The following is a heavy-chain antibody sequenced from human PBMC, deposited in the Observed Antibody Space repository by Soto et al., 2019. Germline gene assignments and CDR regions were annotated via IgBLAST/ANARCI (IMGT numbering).Heavy chain of an antibody. CDR1: GLIFSDYA. D-gene: IGHD1-26*01. CDR3: AKDRFGIVGPVDY. V-gene: IGHV3-23*01. J-gene: IGHJ4*02. Sequence: GGSLRLSCSASGLIFSDYAMSWVRQAPGKGLECVACISGSGGDTFYADSVKGRFTISRGNSKNTLSLHMNSLRVDDTAVYFCAKDRFGIVGPVDYWGQGTLVTVSS. CDR2: ISGSGGDT.